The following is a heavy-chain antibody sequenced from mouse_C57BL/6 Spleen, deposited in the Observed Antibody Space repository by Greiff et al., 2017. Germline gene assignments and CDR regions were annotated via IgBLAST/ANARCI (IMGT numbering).Heavy chain of an antibody. CDR2: INPNNGGT. V-gene: IGHV1-18*01. Sequence: VQLKESGPELVKPGASVKLPCKASGYTFTDYNMDWVKQSHGKSLEWIGDINPNNGGTIYNQKFKGKATLTVDKSSSTAYMELRSLTSEDTAVYYCARSDWALFAYWGQGTLVTVSA. J-gene: IGHJ3*01. CDR1: GYTFTDYN. D-gene: IGHD4-1*01. CDR3: ARSDWALFAY.